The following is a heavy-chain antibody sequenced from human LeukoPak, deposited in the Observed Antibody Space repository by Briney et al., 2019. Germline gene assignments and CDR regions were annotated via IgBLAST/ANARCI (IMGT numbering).Heavy chain of an antibody. J-gene: IGHJ4*02. CDR2: IYYSGST. Sequence: SETLSLTCTVSGGSISSYYWSWIRQPPGKGLEWIGSIYYSGSTYYNPSLKSRVTISVDTSKNQFSLKLSSVTAADTAVYYCARQDSSAYYFDYWGQGTLVTVSS. CDR3: ARQDSSAYYFDY. D-gene: IGHD3-22*01. V-gene: IGHV4-59*05. CDR1: GGSISSYY.